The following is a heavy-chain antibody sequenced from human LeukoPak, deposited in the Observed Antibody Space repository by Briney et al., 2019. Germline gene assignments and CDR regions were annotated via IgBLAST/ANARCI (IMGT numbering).Heavy chain of an antibody. J-gene: IGHJ4*02. CDR2: ITNNGGKT. CDR3: AKDHPSDGWPTFEY. D-gene: IGHD2-15*01. Sequence: GGSLRLSCAATGFSVSRRAMCWVRQAPGKGLEWLASITNNGGKTYYAASVKGRFSISKDESQNTVYLAMSSLGVEDTAVYYCAKDHPSDGWPTFEYWGQGVLVTVSS. V-gene: IGHV3-23*01. CDR1: GFSVSRRA.